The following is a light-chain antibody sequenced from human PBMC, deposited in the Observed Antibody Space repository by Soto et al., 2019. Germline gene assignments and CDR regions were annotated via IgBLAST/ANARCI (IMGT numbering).Light chain of an antibody. V-gene: IGKV1-39*01. CDR2: AAS. J-gene: IGKJ2*01. Sequence: DIQMTQSPSSLSASVGDRVTITCRASQSIASSMNWYQQKPGKAPKLLISAASRLQSGVPSRLIGSWSGTDFTLTNSSLQPEDFASYYCQQGYRTPADTFGQGTKLEIK. CDR3: QQGYRTPADT. CDR1: QSIASS.